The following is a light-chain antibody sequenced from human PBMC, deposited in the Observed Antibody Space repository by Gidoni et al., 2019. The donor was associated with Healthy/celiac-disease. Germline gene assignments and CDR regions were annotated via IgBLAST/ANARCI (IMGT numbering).Light chain of an antibody. J-gene: IGKJ2*02. CDR1: QSVSSN. CDR2: GAS. CDR3: QQYNNWRGT. V-gene: IGKV3-15*01. Sequence: EIVMPQSPATLPVSPGEKATLSCMASQSVSSNSAWYQQQPGQAPRLLIYGASTRATGIPARCSGSGSGAEFTLTISSLQSEDFAVYYCQQYNNWRGTFXXXTKLEIK.